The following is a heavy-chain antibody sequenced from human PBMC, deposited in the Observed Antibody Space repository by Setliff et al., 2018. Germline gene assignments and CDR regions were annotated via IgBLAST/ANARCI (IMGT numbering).Heavy chain of an antibody. V-gene: IGHV4-38-2*02. Sequence: SETLSLTCTVSGYSISSGYIWGWIRHPPGKGLEWVGNIGHTGSINYNPSLKSRLTISRDTSKNQVSLKLHSVTATDTAVYYCARDLGHGGDSDYWGQGILVTVSS. CDR3: ARDLGHGGDSDY. J-gene: IGHJ4*02. D-gene: IGHD2-21*01. CDR1: GYSISSGYI. CDR2: IGHTGSI.